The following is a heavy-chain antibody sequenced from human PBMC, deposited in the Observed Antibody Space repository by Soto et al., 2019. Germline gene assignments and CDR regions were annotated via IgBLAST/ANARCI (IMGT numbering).Heavy chain of an antibody. CDR2: MNPNSGNT. D-gene: IGHD2-15*01. V-gene: IGHV1-8*01. CDR3: ARGPVVAAAITAGWFDP. CDR1: GYTFTSYD. Sequence: QVQLVQSGAEVKKPGASVKVSCKASGYTFTSYDINWVRQATGQGLEWMGWMNPNSGNTGYAQKFQDRVPMTRNTAISTAYMELSSLRSEDRAVYYCARGPVVAAAITAGWFDPWGQGTLVTVSS. J-gene: IGHJ5*02.